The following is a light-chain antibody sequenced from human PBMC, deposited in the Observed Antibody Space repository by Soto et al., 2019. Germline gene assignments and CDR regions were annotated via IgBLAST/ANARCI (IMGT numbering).Light chain of an antibody. Sequence: DIQMTQSPSNLSASVGDRVTITCRASQSISSWLAWYQQKPGKAPTLLIYKASSLESGVPSRFSGSGSGTEFTLTISSLQPDDFATYYCQPYNSYLYTFGQGTKLEIK. CDR2: KAS. CDR3: QPYNSYLYT. CDR1: QSISSW. J-gene: IGKJ2*01. V-gene: IGKV1-5*03.